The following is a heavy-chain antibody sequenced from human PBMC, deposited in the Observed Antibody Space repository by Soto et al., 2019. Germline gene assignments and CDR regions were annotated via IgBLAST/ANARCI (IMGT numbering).Heavy chain of an antibody. CDR2: ISWNGGNI. CDR1: GFTFDDYV. CDR3: AKDIYSSSSGQDY. D-gene: IGHD6-6*01. Sequence: DVQLVESGGGLVQPGRSLRLSCAASGFTFDDYVMHWVRQAPGKGLEWVSGISWNGGNIGYADSVKGRFTISRDNAKNSLFLQMNSLRADDTALYFCAKDIYSSSSGQDYWGQGTPVTVSS. J-gene: IGHJ4*02. V-gene: IGHV3-9*01.